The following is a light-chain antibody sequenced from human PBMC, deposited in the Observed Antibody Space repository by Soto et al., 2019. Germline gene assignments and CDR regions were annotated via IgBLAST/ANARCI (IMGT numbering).Light chain of an antibody. V-gene: IGLV1-47*02. CDR2: SNN. Sequence: QSVLTQPPSASGTPGQRVTISCSGSSSNIGSNYVYWYQQLPGTAPKLLIYSNNQRPSGVPDRFSGSKSGTSASLAISGLRSEDEADYHCAAWDDSLSGLWVFGGGTKLTVL. CDR3: AAWDDSLSGLWV. J-gene: IGLJ3*02. CDR1: SSNIGSNY.